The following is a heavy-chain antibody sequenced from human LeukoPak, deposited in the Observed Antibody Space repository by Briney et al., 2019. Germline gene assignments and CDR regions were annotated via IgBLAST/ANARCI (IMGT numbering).Heavy chain of an antibody. CDR2: ISSSGSTI. Sequence: QPGGSLRLSCAASGFTFSSYEMNWVRQAPGKGLEWVSYISSSGSTIYYAGSVKGRFTISRDNAKNSLFLQMNSLRPEDTAVYYCARESYYGSSDAFDIWGQGTVVTVSS. CDR1: GFTFSSYE. D-gene: IGHD3-10*01. CDR3: ARESYYGSSDAFDI. J-gene: IGHJ3*02. V-gene: IGHV3-48*03.